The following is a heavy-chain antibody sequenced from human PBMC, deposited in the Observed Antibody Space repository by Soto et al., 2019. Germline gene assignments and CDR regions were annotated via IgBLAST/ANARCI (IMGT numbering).Heavy chain of an antibody. V-gene: IGHV3-30-3*01. CDR3: ERVPIGTETGY. D-gene: IGHD1-1*01. CDR1: GSTFSSYA. J-gene: IGHJ4*02. CDR2: ISYDGSNK. Sequence: GGSLRLSCAASGSTFSSYAMHWVRQAPGKGLEWVAVISYDGSNKYYADSVKGRFTISRDNSKNTLYLQMNSLRAEDTAVYYCERVPIGTETGYWGQGTLVTVSS.